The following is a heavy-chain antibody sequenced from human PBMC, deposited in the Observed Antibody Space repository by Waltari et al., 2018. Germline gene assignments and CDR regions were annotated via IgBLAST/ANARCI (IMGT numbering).Heavy chain of an antibody. CDR1: GGTFSSYA. D-gene: IGHD2-15*01. CDR3: ARDQCSGGSCYRTNYYYGMDV. Sequence: QVQLVQSGAEVKKPGSSVKVSCKASGGTFSSYAISWVRQAPGQGLEWMGRIIPFLGIANYAQKFQGRVTITADKSTSTAYMELSSLRSEDTAVYYCARDQCSGGSCYRTNYYYGMDVWGQGTTVTVSS. J-gene: IGHJ6*02. CDR2: IIPFLGIA. V-gene: IGHV1-69*04.